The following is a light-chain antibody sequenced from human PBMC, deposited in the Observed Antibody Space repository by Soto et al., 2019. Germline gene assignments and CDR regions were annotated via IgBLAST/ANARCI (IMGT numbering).Light chain of an antibody. CDR3: QQYNNWPPWT. CDR1: QSISSW. Sequence: DIEMTQCPSTLSASVGDRVTIACRASQSISSWLAWYQQKPGKAPKLLIYKASSLESGVPSRFSGSGSGTEFTLTISSLQSEDFAVYYCQQYNNWPPWTFGQGTKVDI. CDR2: KAS. V-gene: IGKV1-5*03. J-gene: IGKJ1*01.